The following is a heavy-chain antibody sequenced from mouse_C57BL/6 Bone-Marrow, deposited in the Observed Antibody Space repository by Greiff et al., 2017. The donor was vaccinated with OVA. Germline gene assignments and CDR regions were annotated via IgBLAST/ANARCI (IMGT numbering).Heavy chain of an antibody. CDR3: AREGAYYSNLYAMDY. J-gene: IGHJ4*01. D-gene: IGHD2-5*01. CDR1: GYTFTSYT. Sequence: QVQLQQSGAELARPGASVKMSCKASGYTFTSYTMHWVKQRPGQGLEWIGYINPSSGYTKYNQKFKDKATLTADKSSSTAYMQLSSLTSEDSAVYYFAREGAYYSNLYAMDYWGQGTSVTVSS. CDR2: INPSSGYT. V-gene: IGHV1-4*01.